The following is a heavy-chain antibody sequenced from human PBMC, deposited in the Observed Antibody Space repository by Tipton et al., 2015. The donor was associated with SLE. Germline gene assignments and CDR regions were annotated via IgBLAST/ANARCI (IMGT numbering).Heavy chain of an antibody. CDR1: GGSFSGYY. CDR2: ITHVGST. J-gene: IGHJ3*02. CDR3: ASHPKGRYSYGYDAFDI. Sequence: GLVKPSEKLSLTCAVYGGSFSGYYWTWFRQPPGKGLEWIGEITHVGSTYYNPSLKSRVTMSVDTSKNQLSLKLPSVTAADTAVYYCASHPKGRYSYGYDAFDIWGQGTMVTVSS. V-gene: IGHV4-34*01. D-gene: IGHD5-18*01.